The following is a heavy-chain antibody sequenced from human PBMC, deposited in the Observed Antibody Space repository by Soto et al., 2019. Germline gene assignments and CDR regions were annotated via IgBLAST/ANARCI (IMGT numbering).Heavy chain of an antibody. CDR2: IYSGDNT. Sequence: EVQLVESGGGLVQPGGSLRLSCAVSGFIISKNYMSWVRQAPGKGLEWVSLIYSGDNTYYADSVKGRFTISRDNSKNTLYLQMNSLRVEDTAVYYCVRDDRWGIVPTQTYWGQGTLVTFSS. J-gene: IGHJ4*02. D-gene: IGHD1-26*01. CDR3: VRDDRWGIVPTQTY. V-gene: IGHV3-66*01. CDR1: GFIISKNY.